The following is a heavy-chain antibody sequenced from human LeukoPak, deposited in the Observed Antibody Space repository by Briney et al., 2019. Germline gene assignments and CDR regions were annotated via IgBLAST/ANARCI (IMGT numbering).Heavy chain of an antibody. D-gene: IGHD3-3*01. J-gene: IGHJ3*02. Sequence: GASVKVSCKASGYTFTSYGISWVRQAPGQGLEWMGWISAYNGNTNYAQKLQGRVTMTTDTSTSTAYMELRSLRSDDTAVYYCARVPPSWSRHDAFDIWGQGTMVTVSS. CDR1: GYTFTSYG. V-gene: IGHV1-18*01. CDR2: ISAYNGNT. CDR3: ARVPPSWSRHDAFDI.